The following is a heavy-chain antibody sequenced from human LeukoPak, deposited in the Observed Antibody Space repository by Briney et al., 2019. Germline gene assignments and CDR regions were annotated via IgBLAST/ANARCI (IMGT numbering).Heavy chain of an antibody. Sequence: GGSLRLSCAASGFTFSSYAMSWVRQAPGKGLEWVSAISGSGGSTYYADSVKGRFTISRDNSKNTLYLQMNSLRAEDTAVYYCAKAVYYYDSSGYYYFDYWGQGTLVTASS. CDR2: ISGSGGST. D-gene: IGHD3-22*01. V-gene: IGHV3-23*01. J-gene: IGHJ4*02. CDR1: GFTFSSYA. CDR3: AKAVYYYDSSGYYYFDY.